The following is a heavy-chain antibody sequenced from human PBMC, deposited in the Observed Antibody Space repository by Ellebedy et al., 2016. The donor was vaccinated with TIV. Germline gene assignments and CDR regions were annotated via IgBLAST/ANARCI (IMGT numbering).Heavy chain of an antibody. CDR2: IHAGDSET. CDR1: GYSFSSYW. Sequence: GESLKISCQGSGYSFSSYWIAWVRQLPGKGLAWLGIIHAGDSETRYRPSFEGQVTISVDKSISTAYLQWSSLKASDSDMYYCARYISHWSLAYWGQGTLVTVSS. CDR3: ARYISHWSLAY. J-gene: IGHJ4*02. V-gene: IGHV5-51*01. D-gene: IGHD6-19*01.